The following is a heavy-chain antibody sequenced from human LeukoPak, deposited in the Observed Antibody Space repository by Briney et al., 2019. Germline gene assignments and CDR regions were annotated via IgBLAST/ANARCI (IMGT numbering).Heavy chain of an antibody. V-gene: IGHV1-69*04. CDR2: IIPIRGIA. D-gene: IGHD5-18*01. CDR3: ATSRWDTAMVKDY. J-gene: IGHJ4*02. CDR1: GGTFSSYA. Sequence: SVKVSCKASGGTFSSYAISWVRQAPGQGLEWMGRIIPIRGIANYAQMFQGRVTITADKSTSTAYMEMNSLRSEDTAVYYCATSRWDTAMVKDYGGQGTLVTVSS.